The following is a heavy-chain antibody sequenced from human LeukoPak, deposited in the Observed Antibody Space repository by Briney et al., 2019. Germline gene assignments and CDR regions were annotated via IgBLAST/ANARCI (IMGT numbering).Heavy chain of an antibody. V-gene: IGHV3-74*01. CDR1: GFTFSSYW. CDR2: INSDGSST. Sequence: GGSLRLSCAASGFTFSSYWMHWVRQAPGKGLVWVSRINSDGSSTSYADSVKGRFTISRDNSKNTLYLQMNSLRAEDTAVYYCARDQRSDSSGYYYGTTYGMDVWGQGTTVTVSS. CDR3: ARDQRSDSSGYYYGTTYGMDV. J-gene: IGHJ6*02. D-gene: IGHD3-22*01.